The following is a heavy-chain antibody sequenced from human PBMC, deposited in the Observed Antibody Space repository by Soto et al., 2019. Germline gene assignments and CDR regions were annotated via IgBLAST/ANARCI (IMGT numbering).Heavy chain of an antibody. CDR3: ARVWYDGNSGDVDI. CDR1: GYNFILHG. Sequence: QGQLVQSVGEVKKPGASLKVSCKASGYNFILHGISWVRQAPGQGLEWMGWISAYNGNTNYAQNFQDRVTMTTGPPTSTGNMERRGVRSDDMAVYYCARVWYDGNSGDVDIWGQGTKVTVYS. J-gene: IGHJ3*02. V-gene: IGHV1-18*03. CDR2: ISAYNGNT. D-gene: IGHD3-10*01.